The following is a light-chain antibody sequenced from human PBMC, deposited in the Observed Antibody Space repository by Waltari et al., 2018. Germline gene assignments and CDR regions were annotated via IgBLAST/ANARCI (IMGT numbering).Light chain of an antibody. CDR3: QQYNSYSFT. Sequence: DIQMTQSPSTLSASVGDRVTITCRASPSISSWLAWYQQKPGKAPKLLIYKASSLESGVPSRFSGSGSGTEFTLTISSLQPDDFATYYCQQYNSYSFTFGPGTKVDIK. CDR2: KAS. CDR1: PSISSW. J-gene: IGKJ3*01. V-gene: IGKV1-5*03.